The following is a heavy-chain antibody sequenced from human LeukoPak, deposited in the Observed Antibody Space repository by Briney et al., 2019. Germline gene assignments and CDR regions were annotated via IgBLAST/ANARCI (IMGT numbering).Heavy chain of an antibody. CDR3: ARYYDILTGYRNDAFDI. V-gene: IGHV4-30-4*01. Sequence: SETLSLTCTVSGGSISSGDYYWSWIRQPPGKGLEWIGYIYYSGSTYYNPSLKSRVTISVDTSKNQFSLKLSSVTAADTAVYYCARYYDILTGYRNDAFDIWGQGTMVTVSS. CDR1: GGSISSGDYY. J-gene: IGHJ3*02. CDR2: IYYSGST. D-gene: IGHD3-9*01.